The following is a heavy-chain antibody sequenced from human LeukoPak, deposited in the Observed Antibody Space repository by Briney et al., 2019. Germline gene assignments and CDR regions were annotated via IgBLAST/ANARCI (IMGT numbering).Heavy chain of an antibody. J-gene: IGHJ4*02. CDR2: IYSGGTT. D-gene: IGHD2-21*01. Sequence: PGGSLRLSCAASGFTFSSNYMSWVRQAAGKGLEWVSVIYSGGTTYYADSVKGRFTISGDNSKNTLYLQMNSLRAEDTAVYYCARDQHFDYWGQGTLVTVSS. V-gene: IGHV3-53*01. CDR3: ARDQHFDY. CDR1: GFTFSSNY.